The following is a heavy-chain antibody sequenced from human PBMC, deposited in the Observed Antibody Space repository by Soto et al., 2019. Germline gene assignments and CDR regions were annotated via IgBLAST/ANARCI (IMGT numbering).Heavy chain of an antibody. CDR1: GFTFSSYS. J-gene: IGHJ3*02. D-gene: IGHD3-10*01. Sequence: GGSLRLSCAASGFTFSSYSMNWVRQAPGKGLEWVSYISSSSSTIYYADSVKGRFTISRDNAKNSLYLQMNSLRAEDTAVYYCARESDDILGELSTRGAFDIWGQGTMVTVSS. CDR2: ISSSSSTI. CDR3: ARESDDILGELSTRGAFDI. V-gene: IGHV3-48*01.